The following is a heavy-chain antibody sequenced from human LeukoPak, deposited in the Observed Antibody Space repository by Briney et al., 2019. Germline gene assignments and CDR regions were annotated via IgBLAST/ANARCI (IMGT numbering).Heavy chain of an antibody. CDR3: ARDHSPGWFDP. V-gene: IGHV3-20*04. J-gene: IGHJ5*02. CDR1: GFTFDDYG. Sequence: PGGSLRLSCAASGFTFDDYGMSWVRQAPGKGLEWVSGINWNGGSTGYADSVKGRFTISRDNAKNTVYLQMNSLRAEDTALYFCARDHSPGWFDPWGQGALVTVSS. CDR2: INWNGGST.